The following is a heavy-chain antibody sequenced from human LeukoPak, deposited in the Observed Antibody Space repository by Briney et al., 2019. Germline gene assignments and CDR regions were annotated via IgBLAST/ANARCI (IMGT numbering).Heavy chain of an antibody. CDR2: IYYSGST. D-gene: IGHD6-19*01. J-gene: IGHJ4*02. CDR1: GGSISSGGYY. Sequence: PSETLSLTCTVSGGSISSGGYYWSWIRQHPGKGLEWIGSIYYSGSTYYNPSLKSRVTISVDTSKNQFSLKLSSVTAADTAVYYCARTDSGWYYFDYWGQGTLVTVSS. V-gene: IGHV4-39*07. CDR3: ARTDSGWYYFDY.